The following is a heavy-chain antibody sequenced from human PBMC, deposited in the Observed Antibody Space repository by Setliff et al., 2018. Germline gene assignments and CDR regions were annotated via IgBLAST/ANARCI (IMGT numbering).Heavy chain of an antibody. CDR1: DGSLYSGNYY. V-gene: IGHV4-61*10. CDR3: ARQKEYSGRSCFQH. Sequence: PSETLSLTCTVSDGSLYSGNYYWTWIRQPAGKALEWIGYVDHSDYANYNPSLKRRVTISVDTSKNQFSLRLSLVTAADTATYYCARQKEYSGRSCFQHWGQGIPVTVSS. J-gene: IGHJ1*01. D-gene: IGHD1-26*01. CDR2: VDHSDYA.